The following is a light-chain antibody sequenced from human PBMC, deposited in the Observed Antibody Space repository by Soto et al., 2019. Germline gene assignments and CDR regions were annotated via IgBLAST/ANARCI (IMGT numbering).Light chain of an antibody. CDR3: HQYGISPPRT. CDR1: QSVSNNY. V-gene: IGKV3-20*01. CDR2: QTS. J-gene: IGKJ1*01. Sequence: EIVLTQSPGTLSLSPGERATLSCRASQSVSNNYLAWYQQKPGQAPRLLIYQTSLRAAGIPARFSASGSGTDFTLTISDVQPEDFAVYYCHQYGISPPRTFGQGTKVDNK.